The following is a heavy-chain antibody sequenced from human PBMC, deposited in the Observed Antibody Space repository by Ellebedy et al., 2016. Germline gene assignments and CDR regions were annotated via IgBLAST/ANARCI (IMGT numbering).Heavy chain of an antibody. J-gene: IGHJ4*02. Sequence: GESLKISXAASGFTFSGYSMNWVRQAPGKGLEWVSYISSSSSTIYYADSVKGRFTISRDNAKNSLYLQMNSLRAEDTAVYYCARGSGWFGETQDYWGQGTLVTVSS. CDR1: GFTFSGYS. CDR3: ARGSGWFGETQDY. D-gene: IGHD3-10*01. V-gene: IGHV3-48*04. CDR2: ISSSSSTI.